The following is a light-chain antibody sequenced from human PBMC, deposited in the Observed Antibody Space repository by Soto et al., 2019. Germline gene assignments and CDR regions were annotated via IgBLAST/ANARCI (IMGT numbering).Light chain of an antibody. J-gene: IGKJ1*01. V-gene: IGKV3-20*01. CDR3: QQYGSTRWT. CDR1: QSVSSSD. CDR2: DAS. Sequence: DIVVTQSPATLSLSPGEIVTLYCSASQSVSSSDLAWYQQKPGQAPRLLMYDASSRATGIPDRFSGSGSGTDFTLTISSLEAEDFAVYYCQQYGSTRWTFGQGTKVDIK.